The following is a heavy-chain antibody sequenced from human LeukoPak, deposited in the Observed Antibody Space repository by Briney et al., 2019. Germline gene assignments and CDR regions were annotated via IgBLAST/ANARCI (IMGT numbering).Heavy chain of an antibody. D-gene: IGHD3-9*01. CDR3: ERAAYDILTGYTSYYYYMDV. Sequence: GGSLRLSCAAYGLTFSSYSMNWVGQAPGKGRDWVSSISSSSSDIYYADSVKGRFTISRDNAKNSLYLQMNSQRAEDTVVYYSERAAYDILTGYTSYYYYMDVWGKGTTVTVSS. J-gene: IGHJ6*03. V-gene: IGHV3-21*01. CDR1: GLTFSSYS. CDR2: ISSSSSDI.